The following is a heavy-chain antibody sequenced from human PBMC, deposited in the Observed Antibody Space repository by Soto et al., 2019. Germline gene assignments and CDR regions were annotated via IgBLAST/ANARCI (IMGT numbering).Heavy chain of an antibody. Sequence: SETLSLTCAVSGDSISSYYCMWIRQPPGKGLEWIGYIYHSGSTYYNPSLKSRVTISVDRSKNQFSLKLSSVTAADTAVYYCASSHAGAHITAAVHWGQGTLVTVSS. J-gene: IGHJ4*02. CDR3: ASSHAGAHITAAVH. D-gene: IGHD6-13*01. CDR2: IYHSGST. V-gene: IGHV4-30-2*01. CDR1: GDSISSYY.